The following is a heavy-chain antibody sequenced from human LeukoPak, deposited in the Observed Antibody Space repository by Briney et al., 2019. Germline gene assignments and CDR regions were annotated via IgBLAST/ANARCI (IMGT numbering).Heavy chain of an antibody. CDR1: GFSFSSYW. V-gene: IGHV3-7*01. Sequence: GGSLRLSCAASGFSFSSYWMSWVRQAPGKGLEWVANIKQDGSEKYYVDSVKGRFTISRDNAKNSLYLQMNSLRAEDTAVYYCARVTDYDFWSGYYEGFDYWGQGTLVTVSS. CDR2: IKQDGSEK. D-gene: IGHD3-3*01. CDR3: ARVTDYDFWSGYYEGFDY. J-gene: IGHJ4*02.